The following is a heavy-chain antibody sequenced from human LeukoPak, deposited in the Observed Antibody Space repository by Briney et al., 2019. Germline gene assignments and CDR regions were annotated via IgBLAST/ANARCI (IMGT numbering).Heavy chain of an antibody. CDR3: ARVGRGYYDSSGYYPYYFDS. Sequence: PSETLSLTCTVSGGSISSYYWSWLRQPPGKGLEWIGYIYYSGSTNYNPSLKSRVTISVDTSKNQFSLKLSSVTAADTAVYYCARVGRGYYDSSGYYPYYFDSWDQGTMVTVSS. J-gene: IGHJ4*02. CDR1: GGSISSYY. D-gene: IGHD3-22*01. CDR2: IYYSGST. V-gene: IGHV4-59*08.